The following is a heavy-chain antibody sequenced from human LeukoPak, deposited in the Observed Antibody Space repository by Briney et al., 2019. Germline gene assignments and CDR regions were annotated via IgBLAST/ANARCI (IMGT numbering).Heavy chain of an antibody. CDR2: ITSTSTYT. D-gene: IGHD5-18*01. V-gene: IGHV3-21*06. CDR3: ASVGYSYGFGFGY. CDR1: GFTFSNYN. Sequence: GGSLRLSRAAPGFTFSNYNMNWVRQAPGKSLEWVSSITSTSTYTFYADSVKGRFAISRDNAKNSLYLQMNSLRAEDTAVYYCASVGYSYGFGFGYWGQGTLVTVSS. J-gene: IGHJ4*02.